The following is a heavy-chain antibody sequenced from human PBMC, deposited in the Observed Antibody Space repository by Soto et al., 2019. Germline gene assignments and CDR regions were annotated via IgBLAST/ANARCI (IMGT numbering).Heavy chain of an antibody. CDR2: ISYDGSNK. CDR1: GFTFSSYG. Sequence: QVQLVESGGGVVQPGRSLRRSCGASGFTFSSYGMHWVRQAPGKGLEWWAVISYDGSNKYYADSVKGRFTISRDNSKNTLYLHMNSLRAEDTAVYYCAKDPGYGAFSSYYFDYWGQGTLVTVSS. V-gene: IGHV3-30*18. CDR3: AKDPGYGAFSSYYFDY. J-gene: IGHJ4*02. D-gene: IGHD4-17*01.